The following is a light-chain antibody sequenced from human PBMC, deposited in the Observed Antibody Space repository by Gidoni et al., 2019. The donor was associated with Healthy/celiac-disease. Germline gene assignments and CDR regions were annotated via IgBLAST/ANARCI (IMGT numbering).Light chain of an antibody. CDR1: KLGDKY. V-gene: IGLV3-1*01. J-gene: IGLJ2*01. CDR2: QDT. CDR3: QAWDRRSVV. Sequence: SDDLTQPPSVSVSPGQTASITCSGDKLGDKYACWYQQKPGPSPVLVIYQDTKRPSGIPERFSGSNSGNAATLTISGTQAMDEADYYCQAWDRRSVVFGGGTKLTVL.